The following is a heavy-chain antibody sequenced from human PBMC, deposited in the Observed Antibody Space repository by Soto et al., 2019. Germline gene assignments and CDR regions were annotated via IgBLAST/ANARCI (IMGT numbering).Heavy chain of an antibody. CDR2: SKNKASAYST. J-gene: IGHJ4*02. CDR1: GFIFSDHQ. CDR3: ARRFASGHDY. D-gene: IGHD6-19*01. Sequence: EVQLVESGGGSVQPGGSLRLSCAASGFIFSDHQMHWVRQAPGKGLEWIGRSKNKASAYSTDYAASVKGRFTISRDESKNSMYLQMNSLKPEDSALYYCARRFASGHDYWGQGTLVTVSS. V-gene: IGHV3-72*01.